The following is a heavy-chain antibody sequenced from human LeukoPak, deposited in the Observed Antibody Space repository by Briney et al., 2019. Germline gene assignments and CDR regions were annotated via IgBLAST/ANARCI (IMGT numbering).Heavy chain of an antibody. CDR1: GFTFSDYY. CDR3: ARDIAVVPRAYYFDY. J-gene: IGHJ4*02. V-gene: IGHV3-11*04. CDR2: ISSSGSTI. D-gene: IGHD6-19*01. Sequence: PGGSLRLSCAASGFTFSDYYMSWIRQAPGKGLEWVSYISSSGSTIYYADSVKGRFTISRDNAKNSLYLQMNSLRAEDTAVYYCARDIAVVPRAYYFDYWGQGTLVTVSS.